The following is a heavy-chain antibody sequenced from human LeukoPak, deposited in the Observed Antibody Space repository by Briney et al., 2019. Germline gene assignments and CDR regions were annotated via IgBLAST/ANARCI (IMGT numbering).Heavy chain of an antibody. D-gene: IGHD4-11*01. J-gene: IGHJ4*02. CDR2: IYYSGST. CDR1: GGSISSYY. CDR3: ARGPLGTTSYYFDY. V-gene: IGHV4-59*01. Sequence: SETLSLTCTVSGGSISSYYWSWIRQPPGKGLEWIGYIYYSGSTNYNPSLKSRVTISVDTSRNQFSLKLSSLTAADTAVYYCARGPLGTTSYYFDYWGQGTLVTVSS.